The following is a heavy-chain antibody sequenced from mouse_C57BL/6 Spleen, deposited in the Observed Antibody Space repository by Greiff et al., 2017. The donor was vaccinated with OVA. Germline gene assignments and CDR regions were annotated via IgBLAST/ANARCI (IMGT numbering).Heavy chain of an antibody. D-gene: IGHD3-3*01. CDR2: IYPGDGDT. V-gene: IGHV1-82*01. Sequence: QVQLQQSGPELVKPGASVKISCKASGYAFSSSWMNWVKQRPGKGLEWIGRIYPGDGDTNYNGKFKGKATLTADKSSSTAYMQLSSLTSEDSAVYFCARGGGDSRFAYWGQGTLVTVSA. CDR1: GYAFSSSW. J-gene: IGHJ3*01. CDR3: ARGGGDSRFAY.